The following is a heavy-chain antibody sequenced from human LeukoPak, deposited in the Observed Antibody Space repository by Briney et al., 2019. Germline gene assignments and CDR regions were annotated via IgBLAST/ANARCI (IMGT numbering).Heavy chain of an antibody. D-gene: IGHD5-18*01. CDR1: GFTFGDYA. CDR2: IRSKAYGGTT. J-gene: IGHJ3*02. V-gene: IGHV3-49*04. CDR3: TRVKEAMASLSAFDI. Sequence: PGRSLRLSCTASGFTFGDYAMSWVRQAPGKGLEWVGFIRSKAYGGTTEYAASVKGRFTISRDDSKSIAYLQMNSLKTEDTAVYYCTRVKEAMASLSAFDIWGQGTMVTVSS.